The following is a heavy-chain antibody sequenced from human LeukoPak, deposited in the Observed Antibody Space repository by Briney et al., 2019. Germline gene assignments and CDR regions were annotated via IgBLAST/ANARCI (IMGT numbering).Heavy chain of an antibody. V-gene: IGHV4-39*01. Sequence: GSLRLSCAASGFTFSSYAMSWVRQPPGKGLEWIGSIYYSGSTYYNPSLKSRVTISVDTSKNQFSLKLSSVTAADTAVYYCARPTGIHNWFDPWGQGTLVTVSS. D-gene: IGHD3-10*01. CDR3: ARPTGIHNWFDP. CDR2: IYYSGST. J-gene: IGHJ5*02. CDR1: GFTFSSYA.